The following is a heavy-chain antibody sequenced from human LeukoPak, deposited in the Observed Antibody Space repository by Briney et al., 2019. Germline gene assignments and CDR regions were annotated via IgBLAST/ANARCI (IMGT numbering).Heavy chain of an antibody. D-gene: IGHD1-7*01. J-gene: IGHJ4*02. V-gene: IGHV3-66*01. CDR3: ARGINYQFFLDN. Sequence: GGSLRLSCAASGFTFRSYWMSWVRQAPGKGLEWVSLIYSGGSTYYADSVKGRFTISRDNFKNTLYLQMNSLRAEDTAVYYCARGINYQFFLDNWGQGTLVAVSS. CDR1: GFTFRSYW. CDR2: IYSGGST.